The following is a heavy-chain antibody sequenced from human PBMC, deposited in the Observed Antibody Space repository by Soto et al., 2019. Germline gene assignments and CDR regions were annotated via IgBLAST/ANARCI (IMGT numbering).Heavy chain of an antibody. CDR1: GGSISSSSHY. CDR2: IYYSGST. D-gene: IGHD2-15*01. V-gene: IGHV4-39*01. J-gene: IGHJ4*02. CDR3: ARHIVVVVGPLDY. Sequence: QLQLQESGPGLVKPSETLSLTCTVSGGSISSSSHYWGWIRQPPGKALEWVGSIYYSGSTYYNPSLKSRVSISADTSKNQSPLKLSSVTAADTALYYCARHIVVVVGPLDYWGQGTLVTVSS.